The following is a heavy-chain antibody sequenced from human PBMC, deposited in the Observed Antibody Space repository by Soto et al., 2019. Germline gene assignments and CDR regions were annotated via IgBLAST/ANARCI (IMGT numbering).Heavy chain of an antibody. J-gene: IGHJ2*01. CDR2: IHGDSDYM. V-gene: IGHV3-23*01. CDR1: GFTFSCCA. D-gene: IGHD1-26*01. Sequence: EVQLLDCGGGLVQPGGSLRLSCAASGFTFSCCAMSWVRQAPGKGLVWVSTIHGDSDYMKYTDSVKGRFTISRDNSRNTLYAQMDSLIQDDTPRYYCMKNRGGGSYASWSFAYWCRGTLVTVSS. CDR3: MKNRGGGSYASWSFAY.